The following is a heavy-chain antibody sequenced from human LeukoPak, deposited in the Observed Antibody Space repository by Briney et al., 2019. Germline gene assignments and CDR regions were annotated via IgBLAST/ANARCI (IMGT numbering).Heavy chain of an antibody. Sequence: ASQTLSLTCAVSGGSISSGDYYWSWIRQPPGKGLEWIGYIYYSGSTYYNPSLKSRVTISVDRSKNQFSLKLSSVTAADTAVYYCARPQGGRGANWFDPWGQGTLVTVSS. CDR2: IYYSGST. V-gene: IGHV4-30-4*01. CDR3: ARPQGGRGANWFDP. CDR1: GGSISSGDYY. D-gene: IGHD2-15*01. J-gene: IGHJ5*02.